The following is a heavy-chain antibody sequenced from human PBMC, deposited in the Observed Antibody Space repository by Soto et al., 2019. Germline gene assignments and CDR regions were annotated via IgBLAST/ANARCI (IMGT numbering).Heavy chain of an antibody. J-gene: IGHJ3*02. CDR1: GFTFSSYG. CDR3: AKDAAIVVAATWDDAFDI. D-gene: IGHD2-15*01. Sequence: GGSLRLSCAASGFTFSSYGMHWVRQAPGKGLEWVAVISYDGSNKYYADSVKGRFTISRDNSKNTLYLQMNSLRAEDTAVYYCAKDAAIVVAATWDDAFDIWGQGTMVTVSS. CDR2: ISYDGSNK. V-gene: IGHV3-30*18.